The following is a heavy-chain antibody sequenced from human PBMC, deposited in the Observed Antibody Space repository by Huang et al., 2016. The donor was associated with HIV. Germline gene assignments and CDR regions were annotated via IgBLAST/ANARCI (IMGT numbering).Heavy chain of an antibody. Sequence: QVQLVESGGGVVQPGGSLRLSCGASGFIFDNFGMHWVRQAAGKGLEWVAFIRYDGSNEYNGESVKGRFSISRDNFENMVYLQMNSLGDGDTAIYYCARAVDGFNSKGFYMDVWGKGTAVIVSS. CDR1: GFIFDNFG. CDR3: ARAVDGFNSKGFYMDV. J-gene: IGHJ6*03. D-gene: IGHD5-12*01. CDR2: IRYDGSNE. V-gene: IGHV3-30*02.